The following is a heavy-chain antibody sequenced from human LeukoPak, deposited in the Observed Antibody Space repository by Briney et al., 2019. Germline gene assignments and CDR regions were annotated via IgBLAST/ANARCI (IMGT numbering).Heavy chain of an antibody. CDR1: GFTFGDYA. CDR2: IRSKAYGGTT. CDR3: TQSWSSLNYYYYYYMDV. D-gene: IGHD3-3*01. V-gene: IGHV3-49*04. J-gene: IGHJ6*03. Sequence: GGSLRLSCTASGFTFGDYAMSWVCQAPGKGLEWVGFIRSKAYGGTTECAASVKGRFTISRDDSKSIAYLQMNSLKTEDTAVYYCTQSWSSLNYYYYYYMDVWGKGTTVTVSS.